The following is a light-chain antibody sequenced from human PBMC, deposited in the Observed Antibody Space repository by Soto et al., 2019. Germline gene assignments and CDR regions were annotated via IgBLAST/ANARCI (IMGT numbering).Light chain of an antibody. CDR2: GAP. J-gene: IGKJ4*01. CDR1: RDISNY. V-gene: IGKV1-27*01. Sequence: DIQVTQSPSSLSASLGVRVSITCRASRDISNYLAWYQQKPGQVPRLLISGAPTLHSGVPSRFSGSGSVTDFTLTITSLQPEDIATYFCQKYDTAPLTVGGGTKVEI. CDR3: QKYDTAPLT.